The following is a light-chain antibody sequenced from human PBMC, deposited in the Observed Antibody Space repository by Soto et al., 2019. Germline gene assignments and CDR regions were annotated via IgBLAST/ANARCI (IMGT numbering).Light chain of an antibody. CDR1: QSVSSY. CDR2: DAS. J-gene: IGKJ1*01. CDR3: QQYGTSPWT. Sequence: EIVLTQSPATLSLSPGERATLSCRASQSVSSYLVWYQRKPGQAPRLLIYDASSRASGIPDRFSGSGSGSDFTLTINRLEPEDFAVYYCQQYGTSPWTFGQGTKVEIK. V-gene: IGKV3-20*01.